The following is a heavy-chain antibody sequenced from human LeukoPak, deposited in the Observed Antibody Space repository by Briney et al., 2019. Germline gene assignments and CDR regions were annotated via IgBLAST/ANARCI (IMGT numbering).Heavy chain of an antibody. J-gene: IGHJ4*02. CDR2: ISYDGSNK. D-gene: IGHD6-19*01. CDR1: GFTFSSYA. CDR3: AGGDRNGWYFYY. V-gene: IGHV3-30-3*01. Sequence: GGSLRLSCAASGFTFSSYAMHWVRQAPGKGLEWVAVISYDGSNKYYADSVKGRFTISRDNTKNSLHLQMNSLRAEDTALYLCAGGDRNGWYFYYWGQGTLVTVSS.